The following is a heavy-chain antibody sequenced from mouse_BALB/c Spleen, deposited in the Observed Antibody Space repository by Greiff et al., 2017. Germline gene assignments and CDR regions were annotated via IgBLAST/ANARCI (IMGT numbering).Heavy chain of an antibody. J-gene: IGHJ1*01. Sequence: EVHLVESGGGLVQPGGSRKLSCAASGFTFSDYGMAWVRQAPGKGPEWVAFISNLAYSIYYAATVTGRFTISSENDKYTLYLEMSSLRSEDTAMYYCARGGFPHWYCDVWGAGTTVTVS. CDR2: ISNLAYSI. V-gene: IGHV5-15*02. CDR1: GFTFSDYG. CDR3: ARGGFPHWYCDV.